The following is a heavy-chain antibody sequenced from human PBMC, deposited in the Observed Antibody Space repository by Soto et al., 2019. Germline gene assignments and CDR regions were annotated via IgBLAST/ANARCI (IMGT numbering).Heavy chain of an antibody. Sequence: LGESLKISCKGSGYSFTSYWISWVRQMPGKGLEWMGRIDPSDSYTNYSPSFQGHVTISADKSISTAYLQWSSLKASDTAMYYCARLIGITIFGVVRNYYYGMDVWGQGTTVTVSS. CDR3: ARLIGITIFGVVRNYYYGMDV. J-gene: IGHJ6*02. CDR2: IDPSDSYT. D-gene: IGHD3-3*01. V-gene: IGHV5-10-1*01. CDR1: GYSFTSYW.